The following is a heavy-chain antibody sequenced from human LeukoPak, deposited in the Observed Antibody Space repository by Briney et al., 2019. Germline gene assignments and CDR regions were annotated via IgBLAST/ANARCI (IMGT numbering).Heavy chain of an antibody. D-gene: IGHD3-3*01. J-gene: IGHJ3*02. CDR1: GLTFNNYW. CDR3: ARVMSGYYVVLDI. CDR2: IRTDGLET. V-gene: IGHV3-74*01. Sequence: PGGSLRLSCAASGLTFNNYWMHWVRQAPGKGLVWVSRIRTDGLETSYADSVKGRFTVSRDNSKNTLYLQMNSLRAEDTAVYYCARVMSGYYVVLDIWGQGTMVTVSS.